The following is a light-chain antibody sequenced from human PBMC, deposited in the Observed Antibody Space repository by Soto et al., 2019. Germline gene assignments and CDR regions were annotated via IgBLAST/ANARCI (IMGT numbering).Light chain of an antibody. CDR1: QSISSW. V-gene: IGKV1-5*03. CDR2: KAS. CDR3: QQYNSYPLT. Sequence: DIQMTQSPSTLSASVGDRVTITCRASQSISSWLAWYQQKPGKAPKGLIYKASTLESGAPSRFSGSGSGTEFTLTISSMQPDDFATYYCQQYNSYPLTFGGGTKVDIK. J-gene: IGKJ4*01.